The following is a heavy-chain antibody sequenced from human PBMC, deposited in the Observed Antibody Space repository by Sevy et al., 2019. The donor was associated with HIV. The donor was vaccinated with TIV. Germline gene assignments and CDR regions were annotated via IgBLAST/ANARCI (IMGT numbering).Heavy chain of an antibody. CDR3: VKGDEQQLAYFDY. V-gene: IGHV3-64D*06. CDR2: ISSNGGST. Sequence: GGSLRLSCSASGFTFSSYAMHWVRQAPGKGLEYVSAISSNGGSTYYADSVKGRFTISRDNSKNTLYLQMSSLRVEDTAVYYCVKGDEQQLAYFDYWGQGTLVTVSS. CDR1: GFTFSSYA. D-gene: IGHD6-13*01. J-gene: IGHJ4*02.